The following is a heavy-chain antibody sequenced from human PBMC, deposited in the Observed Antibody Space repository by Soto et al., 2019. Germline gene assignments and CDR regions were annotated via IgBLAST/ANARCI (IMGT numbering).Heavy chain of an antibody. J-gene: IGHJ4*02. Sequence: GSLRLSCAASGFTFSSYAMSWVRQAPGKGLEWVSAISGSGGSTYYADSVKGRFTISRDNSKNTLYLQMNSLRAEDTAVYYCAKGASLYYYDSSGYYWDYWGQGTLVTVSS. CDR2: ISGSGGST. CDR3: AKGASLYYYDSSGYYWDY. CDR1: GFTFSSYA. V-gene: IGHV3-23*01. D-gene: IGHD3-22*01.